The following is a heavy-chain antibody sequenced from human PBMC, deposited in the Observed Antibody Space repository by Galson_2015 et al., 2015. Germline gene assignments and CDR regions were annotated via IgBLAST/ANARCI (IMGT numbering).Heavy chain of an antibody. Sequence: SLRLSCAASGFTFDDYATHWVRQTPGKGLEWVSGISWNSVSIGYAASVKGRFTISRDNAKNPLYLQMNSLREEDTALYYCAKSHGLEYYDSGGYLEWGQGTLVTVSS. V-gene: IGHV3-9*01. CDR1: GFTFDDYA. CDR2: ISWNSVSI. CDR3: AKSHGLEYYDSGGYLE. D-gene: IGHD3-22*01. J-gene: IGHJ4*02.